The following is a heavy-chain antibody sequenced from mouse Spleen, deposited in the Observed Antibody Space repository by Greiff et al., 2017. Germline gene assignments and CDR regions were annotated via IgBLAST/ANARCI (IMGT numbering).Heavy chain of an antibody. D-gene: IGHD4-1*01. V-gene: IGHV5-17*01. CDR3: ARSWDEEGPDY. CDR2: ISSDSSTS. Sequence: EVMLVESGGGLVKPGGSLKLSCAASGFTFSDYGMHWVRQAPEKGLEWVAYISSDSSTSYYADTVKGRFTLSRDNAKNTLFLQMTSLRSEDTAMYYCARSWDEEGPDYWGQGTTLTVSS. J-gene: IGHJ2*01. CDR1: GFTFSDYG.